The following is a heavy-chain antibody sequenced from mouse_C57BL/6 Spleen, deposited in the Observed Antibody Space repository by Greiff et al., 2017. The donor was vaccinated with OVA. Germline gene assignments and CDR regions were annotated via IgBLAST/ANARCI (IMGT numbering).Heavy chain of an antibody. Sequence: EVKVVESGGGLVQPGGSLSLSCAASGFTFTAYYMSWVRQPPGKALEWLGFIRNKANGYTTEYSASVKGRFTISRDNSQSILYLQMNALRAEDSATYYCARSLYYYGSSYGAMDYWGQGTSVTVSS. CDR2: IRNKANGYTT. CDR1: GFTFTAYY. CDR3: ARSLYYYGSSYGAMDY. D-gene: IGHD1-1*01. V-gene: IGHV7-3*01. J-gene: IGHJ4*01.